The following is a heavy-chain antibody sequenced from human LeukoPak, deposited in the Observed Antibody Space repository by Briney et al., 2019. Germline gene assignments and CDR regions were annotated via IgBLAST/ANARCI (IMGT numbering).Heavy chain of an antibody. CDR2: ISGSGGST. Sequence: PRGSLRLSCAASGFTFSSYTMSWVRQAPGKGLEWVSAISGSGGSTYYADSVKGRFTISRDNSKNTPYLQMNSLRAEDTAVYYCARGDLTGFDYWGQGTLVTVSS. CDR1: GFTFSSYT. CDR3: ARGDLTGFDY. V-gene: IGHV3-23*01. D-gene: IGHD3-9*01. J-gene: IGHJ4*02.